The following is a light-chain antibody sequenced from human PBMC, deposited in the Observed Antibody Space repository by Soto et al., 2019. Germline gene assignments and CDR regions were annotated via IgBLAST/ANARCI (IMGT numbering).Light chain of an antibody. CDR1: QGISNY. V-gene: IGKV1-27*01. CDR3: QKYNSGPRT. Sequence: DIQMTQSPTSLSASVGDRVTITCRASQGISNYLAWYQQKPGKSPELLIYAASTLQSGVPYRFSGSGSGTDFTLTISRLQPEDVATYYCQKYNSGPRTFSQGTKVEIK. J-gene: IGKJ1*01. CDR2: AAS.